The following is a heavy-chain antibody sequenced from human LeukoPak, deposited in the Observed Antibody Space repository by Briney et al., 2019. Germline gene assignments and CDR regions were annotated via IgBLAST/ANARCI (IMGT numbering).Heavy chain of an antibody. CDR1: GGSISSYY. V-gene: IGHV4-59*01. Sequence: SETLSLTCTVSGGSISSYYWSWIRQPPGKGLEWIGYISYSGSTNFNPSLKSRVTISVDTSKNQFSLKLSSVTAADTAVYYCAREGTAGTNLNWFDTWGQGTLVTVSS. D-gene: IGHD1-1*01. CDR2: ISYSGST. J-gene: IGHJ5*02. CDR3: AREGTAGTNLNWFDT.